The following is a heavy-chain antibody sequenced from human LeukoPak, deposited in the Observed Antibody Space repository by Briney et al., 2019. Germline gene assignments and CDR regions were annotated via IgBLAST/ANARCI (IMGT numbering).Heavy chain of an antibody. D-gene: IGHD2-8*02. V-gene: IGHV3-21*04. CDR3: AEYRFGGVFDY. J-gene: IGHJ4*02. CDR1: AFSLSAYN. Sequence: GGSLRLSCAASAFSLSAYNMNWVRQAPGKGLEWVSSISYTGTYIYYADSVKGRFTISRDNAQNSLYLQMNSLRAEDTAVYYCAEYRFGGVFDYWGQGTLVTVSS. CDR2: ISYTGTYI.